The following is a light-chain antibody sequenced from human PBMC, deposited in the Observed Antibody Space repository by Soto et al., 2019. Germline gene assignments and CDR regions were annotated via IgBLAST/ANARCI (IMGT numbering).Light chain of an antibody. CDR2: GAS. Sequence: EIVLTQSPDTLSLSPGESATLSCRASQSVSSSYLAWYQQKPGQAPRLLIYGASTRATGIPDRFSGSGSGTDFTLTISRLEPEDFAVFYRQQYDNSITFGQGTRLEI. V-gene: IGKV3-20*01. CDR3: QQYDNSIT. J-gene: IGKJ5*01. CDR1: QSVSSSY.